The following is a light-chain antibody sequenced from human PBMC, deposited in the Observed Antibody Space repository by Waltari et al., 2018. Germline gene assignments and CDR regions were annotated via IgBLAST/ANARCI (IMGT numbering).Light chain of an antibody. CDR3: QQYGTSPA. V-gene: IGKV3-20*01. J-gene: IGKJ1*01. Sequence: EIVLTQSPGTLSLSPGARATLSCRASQSVSSSYLAWYQQKPGQAPRLLISGASSRATGIPDRFSGSGSGTDFTLAISRLEPEDFAVYYCQQYGTSPAFGQGTKVEIK. CDR1: QSVSSSY. CDR2: GAS.